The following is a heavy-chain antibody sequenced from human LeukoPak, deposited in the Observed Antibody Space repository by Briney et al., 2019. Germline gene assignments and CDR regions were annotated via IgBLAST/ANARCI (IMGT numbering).Heavy chain of an antibody. D-gene: IGHD3-10*01. J-gene: IGHJ4*02. V-gene: IGHV4-34*01. CDR2: INHSGST. Sequence: SETLSLTCAVYGGSFSGYYWSWIRQPPGKGLEWIGEINHSGSTNYNPSLKSRVTISVDTCKNQSSLKLSSVTAADTAVYYCARGQVGLLWFGELLSQGFDYWGQGTLVTVSS. CDR3: ARGQVGLLWFGELLSQGFDY. CDR1: GGSFSGYY.